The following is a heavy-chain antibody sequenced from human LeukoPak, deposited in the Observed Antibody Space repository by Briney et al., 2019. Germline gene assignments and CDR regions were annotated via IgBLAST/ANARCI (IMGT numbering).Heavy chain of an antibody. J-gene: IGHJ4*02. V-gene: IGHV3-30-3*01. Sequence: PGGSLRLSCAASGFTFSSYAMHWVRQAPGKGLEWVAVISYDGSNKYYADSVKGRFTISRDNSKNTLYLQMNSLRAEDTAVYYCAREGGTKRPGDNYDSSGYYYDYFDYWGQGTLVTVSS. CDR2: ISYDGSNK. CDR1: GFTFSSYA. D-gene: IGHD3-22*01. CDR3: AREGGTKRPGDNYDSSGYYYDYFDY.